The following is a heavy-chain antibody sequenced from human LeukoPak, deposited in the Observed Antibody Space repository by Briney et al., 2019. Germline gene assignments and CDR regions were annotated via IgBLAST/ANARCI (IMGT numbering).Heavy chain of an antibody. CDR1: GFTFSSYA. CDR2: ISGGGGST. V-gene: IGHV3-23*01. Sequence: GGSLRLSCAASGFTFSSYAMSWVRQAPGKGLEWVGAISGGGGSTYYADSVKGRFTISRDNSKNTLYLQMNSLRAEDTAVYYWGKDEMLFYDFWSGYRGGVFDYWGQGTLVTVSS. D-gene: IGHD3-3*01. CDR3: GKDEMLFYDFWSGYRGGVFDY. J-gene: IGHJ4*02.